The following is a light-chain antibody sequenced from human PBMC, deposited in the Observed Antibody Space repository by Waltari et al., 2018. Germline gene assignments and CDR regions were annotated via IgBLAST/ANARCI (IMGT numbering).Light chain of an antibody. CDR1: SGDVGGYKY. V-gene: IGLV2-14*03. CDR2: DVS. J-gene: IGLJ2*01. CDR3: SSYTSSSTLA. Sequence: QSALTQPASVSGSPGQSITISCTGTSGDVGGYKYVSWYKQHPGKAPKLMIYDVSNRPSGVSDRFSGSKSGNTASLTISGLQAEDEADYYCSSYTSSSTLAFGGGTKLTVL.